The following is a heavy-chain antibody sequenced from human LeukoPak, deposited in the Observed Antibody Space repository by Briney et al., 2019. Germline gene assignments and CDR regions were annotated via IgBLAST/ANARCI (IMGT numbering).Heavy chain of an antibody. Sequence: GGSLRLSCAASGFAFNTYAMTWVRQAPEKGLQWVSTISTSGRATYYADSVKGRFTISRDNSKNTLYLQMNSLRAEDTAVYYCAKGGLSRAGLDFWGQGTLVTVSS. J-gene: IGHJ4*02. CDR2: ISTSGRAT. CDR1: GFAFNTYA. CDR3: AKGGLSRAGLDF. D-gene: IGHD5/OR15-5a*01. V-gene: IGHV3-23*01.